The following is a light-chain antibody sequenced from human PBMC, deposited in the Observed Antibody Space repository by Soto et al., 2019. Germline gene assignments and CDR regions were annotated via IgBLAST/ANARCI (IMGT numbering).Light chain of an antibody. V-gene: IGLV1-40*01. J-gene: IGLJ3*02. CDR3: QSNDSSLRGV. CDR1: SSNIGAGYD. CDR2: GNS. Sequence: QLVLTQPPPVSGAPGQRVTISCTGSSSNIGAGYDVHWYQQFPGTAPKLLIYGNSNRPSGVPDRFSGSKSGTSASLAITGLQAEDEADYYCQSNDSSLRGVFGGGTKLTVL.